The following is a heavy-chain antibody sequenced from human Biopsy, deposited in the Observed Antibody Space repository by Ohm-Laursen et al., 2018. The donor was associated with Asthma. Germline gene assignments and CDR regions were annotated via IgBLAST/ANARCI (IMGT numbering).Heavy chain of an antibody. CDR2: ISTASSFI. J-gene: IGHJ4*02. Sequence: SLRLSCAASGYTFSRYSIHWVRQIPGKGLEWVASISTASSFIYYADSVRGQFTTSRDNARNSVYLQMNSLRPEDTAVYYCARWGSFGFDYWGQGTLVTVSS. CDR3: ARWGSFGFDY. V-gene: IGHV3-21*04. CDR1: GYTFSRYS. D-gene: IGHD7-27*01.